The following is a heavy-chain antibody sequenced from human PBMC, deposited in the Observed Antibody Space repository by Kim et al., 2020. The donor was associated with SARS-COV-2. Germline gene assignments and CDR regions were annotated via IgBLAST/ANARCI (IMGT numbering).Heavy chain of an antibody. Sequence: SVKVSCKASGGTFSSYTISWVRQAPGQGLEWMGRIIPILGIANYAQKFQGRVTITADKSTSTAYMELSSLRSEDTAVYYCASLMEDLPAAAPGKIYWGQGTLVTVSS. V-gene: IGHV1-69*02. CDR1: GGTFSSYT. CDR2: IIPILGIA. J-gene: IGHJ4*02. CDR3: ASLMEDLPAAAPGKIY. D-gene: IGHD2-2*01.